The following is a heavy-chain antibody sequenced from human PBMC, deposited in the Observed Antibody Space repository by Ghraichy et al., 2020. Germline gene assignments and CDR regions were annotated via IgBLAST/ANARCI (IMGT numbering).Heavy chain of an antibody. CDR2: ISYDGSDK. V-gene: IGHV3-30*18. CDR3: AKDRYLYDSSGYYYYFDN. J-gene: IGHJ4*02. D-gene: IGHD3-22*01. CDR1: GFTISNYG. Sequence: GGSLRLSCAASGFTISNYGIHWVRQAPGKGLDWVAVISYDGSDKFFAASVEGRFSISRDNSKNTLYLQMNSLRAEDTAVYYCAKDRYLYDSSGYYYYFDNWGQGSLVTVSS.